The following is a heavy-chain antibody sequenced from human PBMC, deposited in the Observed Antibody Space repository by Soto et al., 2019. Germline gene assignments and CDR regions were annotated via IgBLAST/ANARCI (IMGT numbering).Heavy chain of an antibody. CDR1: GYTFTSYG. J-gene: IGHJ3*02. D-gene: IGHD3-16*02. V-gene: IGHV1-18*01. CDR2: ISAYNGNT. Sequence: QVQLVQSGAEVKKPGASVKVSCKASGYTFTSYGIGWVRQAPGQGLEWMGWISAYNGNTNYAQKLQGRVTMTTDTSTSTAYMELRSLRSDDTAVYYCARDMPASPDLGELSFLIDAFDIWGQGTMVTVSS. CDR3: ARDMPASPDLGELSFLIDAFDI.